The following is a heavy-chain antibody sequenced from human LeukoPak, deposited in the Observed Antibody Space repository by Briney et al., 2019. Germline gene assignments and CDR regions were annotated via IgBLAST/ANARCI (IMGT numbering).Heavy chain of an antibody. D-gene: IGHD6-13*01. CDR1: GFTVSSNY. CDR2: IYSGGST. CDR3: ARAKTYSSSWYVGYYFDY. J-gene: IGHJ4*02. Sequence: GGSLRLSCAASGFTVSSNYMSWVRQAPGKGLEWVSVIYSGGSTYHADSVKGRFTISRDNSKNTLYLQMNSLRAEDTAVYYCARAKTYSSSWYVGYYFDYWGQGTLVTVSS. V-gene: IGHV3-53*01.